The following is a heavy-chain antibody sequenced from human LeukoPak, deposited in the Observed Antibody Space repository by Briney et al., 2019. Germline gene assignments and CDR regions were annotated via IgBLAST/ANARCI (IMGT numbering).Heavy chain of an antibody. V-gene: IGHV3-30*03. CDR3: ALVVYYYGSGSYSPFDY. Sequence: GGSERLSCAASGFIFSSYGMHWVRQAPGKGLEWVAVISYDGSNKYYADSVKGRFTIARDNSKNTLYLQMNSLRAEDTAVYYCALVVYYYGSGSYSPFDYWGQGTLATVSS. CDR1: GFIFSSYG. J-gene: IGHJ4*02. CDR2: ISYDGSNK. D-gene: IGHD3-10*01.